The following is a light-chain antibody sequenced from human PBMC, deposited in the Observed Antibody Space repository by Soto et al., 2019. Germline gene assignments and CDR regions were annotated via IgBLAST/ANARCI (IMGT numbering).Light chain of an antibody. CDR3: QQRSNWPPIT. Sequence: EIVLTQSPGTLSLSPGERATLSCRASQSVGSSYRTWYQQKPGQAPRLLIYGTSSRAAGIPDRFSGSGSGTDFTLTISSLEPEDFAVYYCQQRSNWPPITFGQGTLLEI. CDR2: GTS. V-gene: IGKV3D-20*02. J-gene: IGKJ5*01. CDR1: QSVGSSY.